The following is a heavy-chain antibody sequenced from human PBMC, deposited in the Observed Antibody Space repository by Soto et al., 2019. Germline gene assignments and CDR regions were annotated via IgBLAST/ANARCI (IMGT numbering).Heavy chain of an antibody. J-gene: IGHJ4*02. CDR3: ARDYPSDY. CDR1: GGTFSTYA. Sequence: ASVKVSCKASGGTFSTYALSWVRQATGQGLEWMGWMNPNSGNTDYAQKFQGRVTMTRNTSISTAYMEVSSLRSEDTAVYYCARDYPSDYWGQGTLVTVSS. D-gene: IGHD3-10*01. V-gene: IGHV1-8*01. CDR2: MNPNSGNT.